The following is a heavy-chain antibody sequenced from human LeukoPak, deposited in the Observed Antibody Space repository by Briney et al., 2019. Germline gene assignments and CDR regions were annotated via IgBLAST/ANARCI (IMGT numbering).Heavy chain of an antibody. V-gene: IGHV3-30*02. Sequence: GGSLRLSCAASGFTFSSYGMHWVRQAPGKGLEWVAFIRYDGGNKYYADSVKGRSTISRDNSKNTLYLQMNSLRAEDTAVYYCAKLGFWGQGTLVTVSS. CDR3: AKLGF. CDR2: IRYDGGNK. CDR1: GFTFSSYG. D-gene: IGHD6-25*01. J-gene: IGHJ4*02.